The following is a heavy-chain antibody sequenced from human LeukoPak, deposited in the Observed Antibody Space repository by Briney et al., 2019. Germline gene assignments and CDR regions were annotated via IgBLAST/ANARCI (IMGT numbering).Heavy chain of an antibody. CDR3: ARDLGSLWFGELWGNWFDP. D-gene: IGHD3-10*01. CDR2: ISYDGSNK. CDR1: GFTFSSYA. J-gene: IGHJ5*02. Sequence: PGRSLRLSCAASGFTFSSYAMHWVRQAPGKGLEWVAVISYDGSNKYYADSVKGRFIISRDSSKNTLYLQMNSLRAEDTAVYYCARDLGSLWFGELWGNWFDPWGQGTLVTVSS. V-gene: IGHV3-30*04.